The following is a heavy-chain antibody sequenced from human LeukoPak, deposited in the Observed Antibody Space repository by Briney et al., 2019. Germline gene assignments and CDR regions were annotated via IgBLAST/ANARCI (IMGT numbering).Heavy chain of an antibody. J-gene: IGHJ5*02. V-gene: IGHV3-23*01. D-gene: IGHD3-10*01. Sequence: GGSLGLSCAASGFTFSSYAMSWVRQAPGKGLEWVSAISGSGGSTYYADSVKGRFTISRDNSKNTLYLQMNSLRAEDTAVYYCADYGSGSYPPAFSATWGQGTLVTVSS. CDR3: ADYGSGSYPPAFSAT. CDR2: ISGSGGST. CDR1: GFTFSSYA.